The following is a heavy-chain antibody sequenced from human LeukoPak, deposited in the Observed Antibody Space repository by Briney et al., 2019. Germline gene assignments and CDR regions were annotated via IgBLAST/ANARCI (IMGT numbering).Heavy chain of an antibody. CDR1: GFSFTNAW. D-gene: IGHD3-10*01. Sequence: GGSLRLSCAASGFSFTNAWMSWVRQAPGKGLEWVSLISGDGGSTYYADSVKGRFTISRDNSKNSLYLQMNSLRTEDTALYYCAKSYGSGSYPYYDYWGQGTLVTVSS. CDR3: AKSYGSGSYPYYDY. J-gene: IGHJ4*02. V-gene: IGHV3-43*02. CDR2: ISGDGGST.